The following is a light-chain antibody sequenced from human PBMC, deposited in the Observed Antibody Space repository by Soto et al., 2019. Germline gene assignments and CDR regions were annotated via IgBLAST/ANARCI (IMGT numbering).Light chain of an antibody. CDR1: QSISFY. CDR3: QQRSNWPT. Sequence: EIVLTQSPATLSLSPGERVTLSCRASQSISFYLTWYQHKPGQAPRLLIYDASKRATGIPARFSGSGYGTDFTLTISSLEPEDFAVYYCQQRSNWPTFGQGTRLEIK. J-gene: IGKJ5*01. V-gene: IGKV3-11*01. CDR2: DAS.